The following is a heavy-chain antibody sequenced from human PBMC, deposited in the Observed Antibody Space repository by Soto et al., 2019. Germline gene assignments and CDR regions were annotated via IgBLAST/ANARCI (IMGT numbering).Heavy chain of an antibody. CDR3: AREATGTSFDY. CDR2: IYYSGST. J-gene: IGHJ4*02. D-gene: IGHD4-17*01. CDR1: GGSISSYY. V-gene: IGHV4-59*01. Sequence: SETLSLTCTVSGGSISSYYWSWIRRPPGKGLEWIGYIYYSGSTNYNPSLKSRVTISVDTSKNQFSLKLSSVTAADTAVYYCAREATGTSFDYWGQGTLVTVSS.